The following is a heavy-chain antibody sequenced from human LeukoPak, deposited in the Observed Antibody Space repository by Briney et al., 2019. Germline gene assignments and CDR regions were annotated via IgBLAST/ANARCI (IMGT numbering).Heavy chain of an antibody. CDR1: GFTFSDYY. CDR2: ISTGGSTI. Sequence: GGSLRLSCAASGFTFSDYYMGWIRQAPGKGREWVSYISTGGSTIYYADSVKGRFTISRDNAKSSLSLQMNSLRAEDTAVYYCARSLYSSGWYSDYWGQGTLVTVSS. D-gene: IGHD6-19*01. CDR3: ARSLYSSGWYSDY. V-gene: IGHV3-11*04. J-gene: IGHJ4*02.